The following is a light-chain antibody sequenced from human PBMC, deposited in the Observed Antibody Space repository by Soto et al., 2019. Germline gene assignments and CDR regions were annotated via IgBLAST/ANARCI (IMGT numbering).Light chain of an antibody. CDR2: DAS. V-gene: IGKV1-5*01. J-gene: IGKJ4*01. CDR3: QQDNSYPLT. CDR1: KTISSW. Sequence: TLCGGVGDRFTMSCRASKTISSWLAWYQQKPGKAPKLLIYDASSLESGVPSRFSGSGSGTEFTLTISSLPPDDCAPHNCQQDNSYPLTVTGGAKVDVK.